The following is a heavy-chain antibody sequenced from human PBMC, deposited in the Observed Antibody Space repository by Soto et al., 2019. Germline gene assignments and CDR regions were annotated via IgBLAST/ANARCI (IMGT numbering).Heavy chain of an antibody. D-gene: IGHD3-22*01. CDR3: AREYYYDSSGPRPLDY. V-gene: IGHV3-33*01. Sequence: GGSLRLSCAASGFTFSSYGMHWVRQAPGKGLEWVAVIWYDGSNKYYADSVKGRFTISRDNSKNTLYLQMNSLRAEDTAVYYCAREYYYDSSGPRPLDYWGQGTLVTVFS. CDR1: GFTFSSYG. CDR2: IWYDGSNK. J-gene: IGHJ4*02.